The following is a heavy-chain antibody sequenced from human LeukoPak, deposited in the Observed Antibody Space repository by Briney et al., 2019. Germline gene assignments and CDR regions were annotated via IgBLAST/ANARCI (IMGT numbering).Heavy chain of an antibody. CDR1: GFTFSSYS. CDR3: ARVRDDYVWGSYRYTGTADDY. D-gene: IGHD3-16*02. CDR2: ISSSSSTI. Sequence: GGSLRLSCAASGFTFSSYSMNWVRQAPGKGLEWVSYISSSSSTIYYADSVKGRFTISRDNAKNSLYLQMNSLRAEDTAVYYCARVRDDYVWGSYRYTGTADDYWGQGTLVTVSS. V-gene: IGHV3-48*01. J-gene: IGHJ4*02.